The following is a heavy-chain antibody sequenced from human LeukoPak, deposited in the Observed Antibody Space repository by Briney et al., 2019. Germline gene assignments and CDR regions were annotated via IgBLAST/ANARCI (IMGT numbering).Heavy chain of an antibody. CDR3: ARGLPAGDYGPFSLDY. J-gene: IGHJ4*02. Sequence: GGSLRLSCAASGFTFSSYGMHWVRQAPGKGLEWVAVISYDGSNKYYADSVKGRFTISRDNSKNTLYLQMNSLRAEDTAVYYCARGLPAGDYGPFSLDYWGQGTLVTVSS. V-gene: IGHV3-30*03. D-gene: IGHD4-17*01. CDR1: GFTFSSYG. CDR2: ISYDGSNK.